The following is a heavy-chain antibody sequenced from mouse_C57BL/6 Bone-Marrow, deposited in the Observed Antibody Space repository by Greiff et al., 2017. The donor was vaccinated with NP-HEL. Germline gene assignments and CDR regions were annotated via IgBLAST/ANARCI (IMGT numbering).Heavy chain of an antibody. CDR1: GFTFSSYA. J-gene: IGHJ4*01. CDR3: TSLYYYGSRYYAMDY. V-gene: IGHV5-9-1*02. D-gene: IGHD1-1*01. CDR2: ISSGGDYI. Sequence: VQLKESGEGLVKPGGSLKLSCAASGFTFSSYAMSWVRQTPEKRLEWVAYISSGGDYIYYADPVKGRFTIYRDNARNTLYLQMSSLKSEDTAMYYCTSLYYYGSRYYAMDYWGQGTSVTVSS.